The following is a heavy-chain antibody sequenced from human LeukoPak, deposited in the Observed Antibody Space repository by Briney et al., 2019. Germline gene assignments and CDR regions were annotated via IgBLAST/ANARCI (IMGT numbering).Heavy chain of an antibody. V-gene: IGHV4-39*01. CDR2: IYYSGST. Sequence: SETLSLTCTVSGDSISSSSYYWDWIRQPPGKGLEWIGSIYYSGSTYYNPSLKSRATISVDTPKNQFSLKLSSVTAADTAVYYCARRGRSGYLYYFDYWGQGTLVTVSS. J-gene: IGHJ4*02. D-gene: IGHD3-22*01. CDR3: ARRGRSGYLYYFDY. CDR1: GDSISSSSYY.